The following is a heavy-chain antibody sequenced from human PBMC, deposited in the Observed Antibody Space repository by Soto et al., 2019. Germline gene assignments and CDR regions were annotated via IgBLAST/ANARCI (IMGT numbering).Heavy chain of an antibody. J-gene: IGHJ6*02. Sequence: QVQLVQSGAEMRKPGASVTVSCKASAYAVTSHYMHWVRQAPGQGLEWMGIINPSGDTTSYAQRFQGRVTMTRDTSTSTVYMELSSLRSEDTAVYYCARDRCTSPNCYFKHDMDVWGQGTTVTVSS. D-gene: IGHD2-2*01. CDR3: ARDRCTSPNCYFKHDMDV. V-gene: IGHV1-46*01. CDR2: INPSGDTT. CDR1: AYAVTSHY.